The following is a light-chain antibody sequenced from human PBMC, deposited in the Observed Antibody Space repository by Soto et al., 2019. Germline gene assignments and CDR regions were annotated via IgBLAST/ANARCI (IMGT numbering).Light chain of an antibody. CDR3: AAWDDSLSAYVV. V-gene: IGLV1-47*01. CDR2: RNN. CDR1: SSNIGSHY. J-gene: IGLJ2*01. Sequence: QSGLTQPPSASGTPGQRVTISCSGSSSNIGSHYVYWYQQSPGTAPKLLIYRNNQRPSGVPDRFSGSKSGTSASLSISGLRSEDEADYYCAAWDDSLSAYVVFGGGTKLTVL.